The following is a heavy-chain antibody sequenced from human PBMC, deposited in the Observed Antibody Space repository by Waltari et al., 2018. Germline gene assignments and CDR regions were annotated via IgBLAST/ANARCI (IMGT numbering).Heavy chain of an antibody. D-gene: IGHD3-22*01. CDR1: GGSISSSSYY. V-gene: IGHV4-39*07. CDR2: IYYSGRT. CDR3: AREKVVAFDY. J-gene: IGHJ4*02. Sequence: QLQLQESGPGLVKPSETLSLTCTVSGGSISSSSYYWGWIRQPPGKGLEWIGSIYYSGRTYYNPSLKSRVTISVDTSKNQFSLKLSSVTAADTAVYYCAREKVVAFDYWGQGTLVTVSS.